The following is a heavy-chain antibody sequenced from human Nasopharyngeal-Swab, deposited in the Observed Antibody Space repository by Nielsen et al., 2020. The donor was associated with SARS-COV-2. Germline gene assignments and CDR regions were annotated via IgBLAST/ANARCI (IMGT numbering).Heavy chain of an antibody. V-gene: IGHV1-58*01. CDR1: GFTFTSSA. CDR3: AATLVAGGKGDNYYYGMDV. J-gene: IGHJ6*02. CDR2: IVIGSGST. D-gene: IGHD6-19*01. Sequence: SVKVSCKASGFTFTSSAVQWVRQARGQRLEWIGWIVIGSGSTNFAQKFQERVIITRDMSTSTAYMELNSLSSEDTAVYYCAATLVAGGKGDNYYYGMDVWGQGTTVTVSS.